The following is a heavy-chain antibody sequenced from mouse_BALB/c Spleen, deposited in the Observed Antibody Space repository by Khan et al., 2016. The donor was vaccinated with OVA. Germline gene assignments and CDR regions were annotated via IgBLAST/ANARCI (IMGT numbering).Heavy chain of an antibody. Sequence: QVQLKEPGAELAKPGASVKMSCKASGYTFTNYWMHWVKQRPGQGLEWIGYIVPITGYPDFNHTFKDKATLTADKSSSTAYVQLSSLTSEDSAVYYCTMHGSTYTGFGYWGVGTLVTDSA. J-gene: IGHJ3*01. CDR2: IVPITGYP. D-gene: IGHD2-10*01. V-gene: IGHV1-7*01. CDR1: GYTFTNYW. CDR3: TMHGSTYTGFGY.